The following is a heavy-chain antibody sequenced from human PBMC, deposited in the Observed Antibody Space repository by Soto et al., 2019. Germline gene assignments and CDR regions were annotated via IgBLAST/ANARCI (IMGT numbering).Heavy chain of an antibody. D-gene: IGHD2-2*01. CDR3: AKDGRRGLGYCSSTSCWPPSNWFDP. CDR1: GFTFSSYA. CDR2: ISGSGGST. J-gene: IGHJ5*02. V-gene: IGHV3-23*01. Sequence: HPGGSLRLSCAASGFTFSSYAMSWVRQAPGKGLEWVSAISGSGGSTYYADSVKGRFTISRDNSKNTLYLQMNSLRAEDTAVYYCAKDGRRGLGYCSSTSCWPPSNWFDPWGQGTLVTVS.